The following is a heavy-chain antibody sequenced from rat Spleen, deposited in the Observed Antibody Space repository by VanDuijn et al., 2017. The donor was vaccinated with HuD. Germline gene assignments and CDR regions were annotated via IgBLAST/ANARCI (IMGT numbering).Heavy chain of an antibody. CDR3: ARHWNSNYYYDGYPHVMDA. CDR2: MSYAGSST. Sequence: EVQLVESGGGLVQPGRSLKLSCAASGFTFSNYGMAWVRQAPTKGLEWVATMSYAGSSTYYRDSVKGRFTISRDNAKSTLYLQMDSLRSEDTATYYCARHWNSNYYYDGYPHVMDAWGQGASVTVSS. D-gene: IGHD1-12*03. V-gene: IGHV5-29*01. J-gene: IGHJ4*01. CDR1: GFTFSNYG.